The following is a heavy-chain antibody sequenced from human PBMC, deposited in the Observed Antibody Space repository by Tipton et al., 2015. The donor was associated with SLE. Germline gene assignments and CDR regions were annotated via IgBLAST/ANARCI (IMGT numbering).Heavy chain of an antibody. V-gene: IGHV3-74*01. D-gene: IGHD3-16*02. J-gene: IGHJ4*02. Sequence: SLRLSCAASGFTLSSYWMHWVRQAPGKGLGWVSHINSDGSTTNYADSVKGRFTLSRDNAKNTVYLQMNSLRDEDTAIYYCVSRPYEVLSAPFDDWGQGAPVTVSS. CDR1: GFTLSSYW. CDR3: VSRPYEVLSAPFDD. CDR2: INSDGSTT.